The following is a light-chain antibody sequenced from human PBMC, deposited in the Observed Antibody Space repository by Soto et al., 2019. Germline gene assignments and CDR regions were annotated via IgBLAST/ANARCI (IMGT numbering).Light chain of an antibody. V-gene: IGKV4-1*01. CDR1: QSVLYSSNNKNY. Sequence: DIVITQSPDSLAVFLGERATINCKSSQSVLYSSNNKNYLAWYQQKPGQPPKALIYWASTRESGVPDRFSGSGSGTDFTLTISSLQAEDVAVYYCQQYYTTPWTFGQGTKVDIK. J-gene: IGKJ1*01. CDR3: QQYYTTPWT. CDR2: WAS.